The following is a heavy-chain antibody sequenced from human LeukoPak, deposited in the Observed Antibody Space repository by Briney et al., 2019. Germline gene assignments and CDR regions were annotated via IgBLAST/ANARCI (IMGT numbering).Heavy chain of an antibody. Sequence: PGGSLRLSCAASSYTFGSYHMTWVRQAPGKGLEWVANIRQDGSEQYYVDSVKGRFSISRDNAKNSLYLQMNSLRDEDTAVYYCARDPYHDSGGFGAFDIWGQGTMVTVSS. CDR1: SYTFGSYH. J-gene: IGHJ3*02. V-gene: IGHV3-7*01. D-gene: IGHD3-22*01. CDR3: ARDPYHDSGGFGAFDI. CDR2: IRQDGSEQ.